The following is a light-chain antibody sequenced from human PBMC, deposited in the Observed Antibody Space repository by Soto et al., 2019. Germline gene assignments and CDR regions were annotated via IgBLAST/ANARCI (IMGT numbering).Light chain of an antibody. CDR3: QSYDSSLSGSEV. CDR1: SSDIGAYDY. J-gene: IGLJ1*01. CDR2: EVN. V-gene: IGLV2-14*01. Sequence: QSALTQPASLSGSPGQSITISCTGTSSDIGAYDYVSWFQQHPGKAPKLMISEVNNRPSGVPDRFSGSKSGTSASLAITGLQAEDEADYYCQSYDSSLSGSEVFGTGTKLTVL.